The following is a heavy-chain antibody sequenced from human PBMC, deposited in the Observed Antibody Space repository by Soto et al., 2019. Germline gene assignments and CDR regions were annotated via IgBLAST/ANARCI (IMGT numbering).Heavy chain of an antibody. CDR2: ISYDGSNK. CDR1: GFTFSSYA. V-gene: IGHV3-30-3*01. Sequence: GGSLILSCAASGFTFSSYAMHWVRQAPGKGLEWVAVISYDGSNKYYADSVKGRFTISRDNSKNTLYLQMNSLRAEDTAVYYCARDFSSWYENYYYGIDVWGQGTTVTVSS. CDR3: ARDFSSWYENYYYGIDV. D-gene: IGHD6-13*01. J-gene: IGHJ6*02.